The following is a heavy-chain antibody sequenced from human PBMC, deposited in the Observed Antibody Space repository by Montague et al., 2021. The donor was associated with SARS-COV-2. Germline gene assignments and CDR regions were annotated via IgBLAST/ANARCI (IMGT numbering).Heavy chain of an antibody. Sequence: SETLSLTCTVSGDSISTYYWSWIRQPPGKGLEWIGYIYYSGSTNXSPSLKSRVTISVDTSKNQFSLKLSSVTAADTAVYYCARDGYNAHQNYWYFDLWGRGTLVTVSS. V-gene: IGHV4-59*12. CDR1: GDSISTYY. CDR3: ARDGYNAHQNYWYFDL. D-gene: IGHD5-24*01. CDR2: IYYSGST. J-gene: IGHJ2*01.